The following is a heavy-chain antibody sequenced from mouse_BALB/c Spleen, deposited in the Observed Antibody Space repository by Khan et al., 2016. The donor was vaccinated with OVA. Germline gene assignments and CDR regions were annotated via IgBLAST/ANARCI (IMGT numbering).Heavy chain of an antibody. CDR1: GFSLSRYS. Sequence: QVQLKESGPGLVAPSQSLSITCTVSGFSLSRYSVHWVRQPPGKGLEWLGIIWIGGSTDYNSALKSRLSISKDNSKSHVFLQMNSLQTDDTAMYYCARDRDGGSYWYFDVWGAGTTVTVSS. CDR3: ARDRDGGSYWYFDV. D-gene: IGHD2-14*01. J-gene: IGHJ1*01. V-gene: IGHV2-6-4*01. CDR2: IWIGGST.